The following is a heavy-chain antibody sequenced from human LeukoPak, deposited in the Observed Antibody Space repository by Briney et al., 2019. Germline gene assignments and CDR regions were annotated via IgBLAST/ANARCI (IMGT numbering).Heavy chain of an antibody. Sequence: ASVKVSCKASGYTFTDYYMHWVRQAPGQGLEWMGRINPNSGGTNYAQKFQGRVTMTRDTSISTAYMELSRLRSDDTAVYYCARRITIRGGIDLWGRGTLVTVSS. CDR2: INPNSGGT. CDR3: ARRITIRGGIDL. V-gene: IGHV1-2*06. J-gene: IGHJ2*01. CDR1: GYTFTDYY. D-gene: IGHD3-9*01.